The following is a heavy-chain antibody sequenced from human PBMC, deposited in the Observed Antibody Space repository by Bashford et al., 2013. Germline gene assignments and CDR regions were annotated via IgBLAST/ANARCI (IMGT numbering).Heavy chain of an antibody. CDR2: INAGNGNT. CDR3: ARGKRQYSSGHMDYYYMDV. CDR1: GYTFTSYA. D-gene: IGHD6-19*01. J-gene: IGHJ6*03. Sequence: ASVKVSCKASGYTFTSYAMHWVRQAPGQRLEWMGWINAGNGNTKYSQKFQGRVTITRDTSASTAYMELSSLRSEDTAVYYCARGKRQYSSGHMDYYYMDVWGKGTTVTVSS. V-gene: IGHV1-3*01.